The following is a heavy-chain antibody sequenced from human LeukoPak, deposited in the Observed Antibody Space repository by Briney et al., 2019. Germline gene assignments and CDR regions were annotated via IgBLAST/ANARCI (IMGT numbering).Heavy chain of an antibody. CDR2: IYYSGST. CDR3: ARLRTMALDY. Sequence: SETLSLTCTVSGGSISSYYWSWIRQPPGKGLEWIGYIYYSGSTNYNPSLKSRVTISVDTSKNQFSLKLSPVTAADTAVYYCARLRTMALDYWGQGTLVTVSS. J-gene: IGHJ4*02. CDR1: GGSISSYY. V-gene: IGHV4-59*01. D-gene: IGHD3-10*01.